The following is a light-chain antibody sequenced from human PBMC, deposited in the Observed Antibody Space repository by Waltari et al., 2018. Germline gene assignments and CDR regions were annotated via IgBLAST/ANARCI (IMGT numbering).Light chain of an antibody. CDR1: RAISNW. CDR2: ASS. J-gene: IGKJ4*01. CDR3: QQHTSFPT. V-gene: IGKV1-12*01. Sequence: DIQMTQSPSSLSAAVGDTVTITCRASRAISNWLAWYQQKPGKAPKLLISASSTLQTGVPSRVTGSGSGTEFTLTISSLQPEDFATYFCQQHTSFPTFGGGTTVEIK.